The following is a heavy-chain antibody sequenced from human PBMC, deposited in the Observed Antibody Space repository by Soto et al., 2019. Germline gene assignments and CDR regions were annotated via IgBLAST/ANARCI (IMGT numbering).Heavy chain of an antibody. CDR1: GGSISSGGYY. V-gene: IGHV4-31*03. CDR3: AREEHQKTYYYDSSGYPGSYV. D-gene: IGHD3-22*01. J-gene: IGHJ6*02. Sequence: SETLSLTCTVSGGSISSGGYYWSWIRQHPGKGLEWIGYIYYSGSTYYNPSLKSRVTISVDTSKNQFSLKLSSVTAADTAVYYGAREEHQKTYYYDSSGYPGSYVWGQGTTVTVSS. CDR2: IYYSGST.